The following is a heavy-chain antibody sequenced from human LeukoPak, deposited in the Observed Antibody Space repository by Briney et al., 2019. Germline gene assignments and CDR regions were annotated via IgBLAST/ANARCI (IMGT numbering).Heavy chain of an antibody. Sequence: GRSLRLSCAASGFTFSSYAMHWVLQAPGKGLEWVAVISYDGSNKYYADSVKGRFTISRDNSKNTLYLQMNSLRAEDTAVYYCAGVYSKTSSSRNFWGQGTLVTVSS. CDR3: AGVYSKTSSSRNF. D-gene: IGHD6-13*01. V-gene: IGHV3-30-3*01. J-gene: IGHJ4*02. CDR2: ISYDGSNK. CDR1: GFTFSSYA.